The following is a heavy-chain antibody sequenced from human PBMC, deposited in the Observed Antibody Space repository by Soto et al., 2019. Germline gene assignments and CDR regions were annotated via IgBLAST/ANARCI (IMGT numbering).Heavy chain of an antibody. CDR3: AASPSFWQNYYYGAMDV. J-gene: IGHJ6*02. V-gene: IGHV1-58*01. Sequence: GASVKVSCKTSGFTFTNSAVECVRQARGQRLEWIGWIVVGSDNTNYAQKFQDRVTITRDLSTHTIYMDFRSLKSEDTAVYYCAASPSFWQNYYYGAMDVWVQGTTVTSP. CDR1: GFTFTNSA. CDR2: IVVGSDNT.